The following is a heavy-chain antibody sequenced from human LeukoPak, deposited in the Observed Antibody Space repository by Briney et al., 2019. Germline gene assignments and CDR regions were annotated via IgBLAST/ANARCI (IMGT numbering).Heavy chain of an antibody. Sequence: SETLSLTCTVSGGSISSSGYYWGWIRQPPGKGLEWIGSIYSSGSAYFSPSLKSRVTISADTSKNQFSLKVSSVTAADTAVYYCARLRGYSYGYCDYWGQGTLVTVSS. CDR1: GGSISSSGYY. V-gene: IGHV4-39*01. J-gene: IGHJ4*02. CDR3: ARLRGYSYGYCDY. D-gene: IGHD5-18*01. CDR2: IYSSGSA.